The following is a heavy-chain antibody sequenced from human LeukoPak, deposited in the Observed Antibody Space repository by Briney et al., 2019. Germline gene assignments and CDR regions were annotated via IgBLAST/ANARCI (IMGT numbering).Heavy chain of an antibody. Sequence: ASVTVSCKASGYTFTGYYMHWVRQAPGQGLEWMGWINPNSGGTNYAQKFQGRVTMTRDTSISTAYMELSRPRSDDTAVYYCASEGVVPAAMATYYYYGMDVWGQGTTVTVSS. CDR1: GYTFTGYY. CDR2: INPNSGGT. D-gene: IGHD2-2*01. V-gene: IGHV1-2*02. CDR3: ASEGVVPAAMATYYYYGMDV. J-gene: IGHJ6*02.